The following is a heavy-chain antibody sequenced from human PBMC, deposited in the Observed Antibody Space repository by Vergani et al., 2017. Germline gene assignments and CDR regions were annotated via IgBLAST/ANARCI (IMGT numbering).Heavy chain of an antibody. D-gene: IGHD3-22*01. CDR1: GFTFSSYA. Sequence: EVQLVESGGGLVQPGGSLRLSCSASGFTFSSYAMHWVRPAPGKGLEYVSAISSNGGSTYYADSVQCRFTISRDNAKNTLYLQMSSLRAEDTAVYYCVKGGMIVVVQYDYWGQGTLVTVSS. V-gene: IGHV3-64D*06. J-gene: IGHJ4*02. CDR3: VKGGMIVVVQYDY. CDR2: ISSNGGST.